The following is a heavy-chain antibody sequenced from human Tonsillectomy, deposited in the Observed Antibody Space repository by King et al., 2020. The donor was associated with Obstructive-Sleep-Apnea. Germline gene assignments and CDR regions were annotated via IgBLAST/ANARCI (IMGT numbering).Heavy chain of an antibody. Sequence: VQLVESGGGLVQPGGSLRLSCEVSGFTFSDYWMQWVRQAPGKGPVWVSRINGAGSTTAYADSVKGRFTISRDNAKNTLYLQMNSRRVEDTAVYFCARPKGDGPNVYWGQGTLVTVSS. CDR3: ARPKGDGPNVY. V-gene: IGHV3-74*01. J-gene: IGHJ4*02. CDR2: INGAGSTT. CDR1: GFTFSDYW. D-gene: IGHD1-1*01.